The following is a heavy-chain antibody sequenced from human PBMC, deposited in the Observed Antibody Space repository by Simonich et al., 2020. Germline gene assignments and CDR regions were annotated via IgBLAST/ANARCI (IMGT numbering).Heavy chain of an antibody. CDR3: ARDGLGTAYYYYMDV. J-gene: IGHJ6*03. Sequence: EVQLVESGGGLVQPGGSLRLSCAASGFTFSSYWMSWVRQAPGKGLEGVAKIKQDGSEKYYVDSVKGRFPLSRDNAKNSLYLQMNSLRAEDTAVYYCARDGLGTAYYYYMDVWGKGTTVTVSS. CDR2: IKQDGSEK. CDR1: GFTFSSYW. D-gene: IGHD7-27*01. V-gene: IGHV3-7*01.